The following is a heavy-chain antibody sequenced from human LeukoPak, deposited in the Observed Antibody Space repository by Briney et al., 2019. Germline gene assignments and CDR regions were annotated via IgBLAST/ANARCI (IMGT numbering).Heavy chain of an antibody. CDR1: GGSISSSSYY. D-gene: IGHD3-10*01. Sequence: PSETLSLTCTVSGGSISSSSYYWGWIRQPPGKGLEWIGSIYYSGSTYYNPSLKSRVTISVDTSKNQFSLKLSSVTAADTAVYYCARFAVRGAIPDYWGQGTLVTVSS. CDR2: IYYSGST. J-gene: IGHJ4*02. CDR3: ARFAVRGAIPDY. V-gene: IGHV4-39*07.